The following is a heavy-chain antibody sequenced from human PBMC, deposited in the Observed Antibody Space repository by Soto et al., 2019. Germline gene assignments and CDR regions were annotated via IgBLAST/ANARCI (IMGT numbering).Heavy chain of an antibody. CDR2: ISYDGSNK. J-gene: IGHJ4*02. D-gene: IGHD6-6*01. CDR3: AKSSYYLDY. CDR1: GFTFSSYG. V-gene: IGHV3-30*18. Sequence: QVQLVESGGGVVQPGRSLRLSCAASGFTFSSYGMHWVRQAPSKGLEWVAVISYDGSNKYYADSVKGRFTISRDNSKNTLYLQMNSLRAVDTAVYYCAKSSYYLDYWGQGTLVTVSS.